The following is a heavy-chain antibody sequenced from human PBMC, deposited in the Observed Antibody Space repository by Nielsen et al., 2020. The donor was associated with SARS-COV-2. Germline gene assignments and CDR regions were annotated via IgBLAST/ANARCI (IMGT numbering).Heavy chain of an antibody. Sequence: GGSLRLSCAASGFTFSSYAMHWVRQAPGKGLEWVAGIWYGGSNENYAESVKGRFTISRDNSKNTLFLQMDSLTADDTAVYYCARLSNFWSGYNDYWGQGTLVVVSS. CDR1: GFTFSSYA. J-gene: IGHJ4*02. V-gene: IGHV3-33*08. D-gene: IGHD3-3*01. CDR2: IWYGGSNE. CDR3: ARLSNFWSGYNDY.